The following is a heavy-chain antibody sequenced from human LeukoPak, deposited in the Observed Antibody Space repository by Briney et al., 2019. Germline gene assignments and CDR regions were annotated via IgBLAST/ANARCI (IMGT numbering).Heavy chain of an antibody. D-gene: IGHD5-18*01. V-gene: IGHV4-59*01. CDR2: IYYSGST. CDR3: ARLYGYIYGDYFDY. CDR1: GGSISSYY. Sequence: PSETLSLTCTVSGGSISSYYWSWIRQPPGKGLEWIGYIYYSGSTNYNPSLKSRVTISVDTSKNQFSLKLSSVTAADTAVYYCARLYGYIYGDYFDYWGQGTLVTVSS. J-gene: IGHJ4*02.